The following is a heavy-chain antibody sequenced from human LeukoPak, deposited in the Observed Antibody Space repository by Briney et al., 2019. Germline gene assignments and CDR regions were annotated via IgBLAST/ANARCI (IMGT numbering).Heavy chain of an antibody. CDR2: INPRGGST. CDR3: ARGVPLQWEDISYAFDT. CDR1: GYTFTSYY. V-gene: IGHV1-46*01. Sequence: GASVKVSCKASGYTFTSYYMHWVRQAPGQGLEWVGIINPRGGSTSYAQKFQGRVTLTRDTSTSTVFMELSSLRSADTALYYCARGVPLQWEDISYAFDTWGQGTLVTVSS. J-gene: IGHJ3*02. D-gene: IGHD4-11*01.